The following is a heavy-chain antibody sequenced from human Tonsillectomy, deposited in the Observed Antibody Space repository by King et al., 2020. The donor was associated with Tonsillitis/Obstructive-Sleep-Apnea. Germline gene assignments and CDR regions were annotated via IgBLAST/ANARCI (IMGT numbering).Heavy chain of an antibody. CDR2: IDPSDSYT. CDR1: GNSFISYW. CDR3: ATLRGEDIVEVTAADFDY. D-gene: IGHD2-2*01. V-gene: IGHV5-10-1*01. J-gene: IGHJ4*02. Sequence: QLVQSGAEVKKPGESLRISCKGSGNSFISYWISWVRQMPGKGLEWMGRIDPSDSYTNYSPSFQGHLTISADKSTSTAYLQWGSLRASDTAMYYLATLRGEDIVEVTAADFDYWGQGTLITVSS.